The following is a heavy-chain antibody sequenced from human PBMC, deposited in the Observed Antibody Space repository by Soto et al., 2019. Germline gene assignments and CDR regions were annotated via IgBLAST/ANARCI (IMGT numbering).Heavy chain of an antibody. J-gene: IGHJ3*02. CDR2: IIPIFGTA. CDR3: ARVGSNPYYYDSSGAGAFDI. D-gene: IGHD3-22*01. CDR1: GGTFSSYA. V-gene: IGHV1-69*01. Sequence: QVQLVQSGAEVKKPGSSVKVSCKASGGTFSSYAISWVRQAPGQGLEWMGGIIPIFGTANYAQKFQGRVTITADESTSTAYMELSSLRSEDTSVYYCARVGSNPYYYDSSGAGAFDIWGQGTMVTVSS.